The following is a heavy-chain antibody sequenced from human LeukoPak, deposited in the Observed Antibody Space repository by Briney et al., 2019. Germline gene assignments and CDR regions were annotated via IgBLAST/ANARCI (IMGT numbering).Heavy chain of an antibody. Sequence: QPGRSLRLSCAASGFTFTHYGIHWVRQAPGKGPEWVAVISWDGSSKNYVDSVKGRFTISRDNSKNTLYLQMSYLRVDDTALYYCTTFDMWGQGTMVTVSS. J-gene: IGHJ3*02. V-gene: IGHV3-30*03. CDR3: TTFDM. CDR1: GFTFTHYG. CDR2: ISWDGSSK.